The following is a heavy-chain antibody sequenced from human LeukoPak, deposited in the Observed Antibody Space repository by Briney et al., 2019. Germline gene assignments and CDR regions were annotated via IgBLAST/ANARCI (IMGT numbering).Heavy chain of an antibody. V-gene: IGHV1-24*01. CDR3: ATQSSGWYDCYNY. J-gene: IGHJ4*02. CDR2: FDPEDGET. D-gene: IGHD6-19*01. Sequence: GASVKVSCKVSGYTLTELSMHWVRQAPGKGLEWMGGFDPEDGETIYAQKFQGRVTMTEDTSTDTAYMELSSLRSEDTAAYCCATQSSGWYDCYNYWGQGTLVTVSS. CDR1: GYTLTELS.